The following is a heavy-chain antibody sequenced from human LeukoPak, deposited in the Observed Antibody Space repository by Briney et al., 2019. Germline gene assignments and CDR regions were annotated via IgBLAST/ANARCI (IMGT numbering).Heavy chain of an antibody. Sequence: SVKPSCKPSGGTPSSYAISWVRHAPGQGLEWMGWISAYIGKTNYAQKLQGRVTMNTDTSTSTASMGLRCLRSDDTAVSCCARDLPPSIAAPGWFDPWGEGTLVTVSS. CDR2: ISAYIGKT. CDR1: GGTPSSYA. D-gene: IGHD6-6*01. J-gene: IGHJ5*02. CDR3: ARDLPPSIAAPGWFDP. V-gene: IGHV1-18*01.